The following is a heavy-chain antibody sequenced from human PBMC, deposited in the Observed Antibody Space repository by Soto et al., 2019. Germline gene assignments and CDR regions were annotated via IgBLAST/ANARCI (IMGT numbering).Heavy chain of an antibody. CDR2: ISGNGANT. CDR1: GLTFSTYT. J-gene: IGHJ4*02. Sequence: EVQLLGSGGGLVQPGGSLRLSCAASGLTFSTYTMSWVRQAPGKGLEWVSSISGNGANTYYTDSVKGRFIISRDNSKNTLFLQMNSLRAEDTALYYCAKDRPNYSGSGGGYYKAGGDYWGQGTLVTVSS. CDR3: AKDRPNYSGSGGGYYKAGGDY. V-gene: IGHV3-23*01. D-gene: IGHD3-10*01.